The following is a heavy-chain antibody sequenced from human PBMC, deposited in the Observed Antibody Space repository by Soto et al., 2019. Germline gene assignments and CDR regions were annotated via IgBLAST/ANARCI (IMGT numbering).Heavy chain of an antibody. CDR2: ISAYNGNT. CDR1: GYTFTSYG. V-gene: IGHV1-18*01. D-gene: IGHD6-13*01. Sequence: ASVKVSCKASGYTFTSYGISWVLQAPGQGLEWMGWISAYNGNTNYAQKLQGRVTMTTDTSTSTAYMELRSLRSDDTAVYYCARVGIAAAGNNWFDPWGQGTLVTVSS. J-gene: IGHJ5*02. CDR3: ARVGIAAAGNNWFDP.